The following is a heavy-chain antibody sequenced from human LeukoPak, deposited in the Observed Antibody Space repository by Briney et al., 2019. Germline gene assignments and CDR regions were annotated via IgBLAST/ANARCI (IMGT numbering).Heavy chain of an antibody. CDR1: GGSISSSGYY. Sequence: PSQTLSLTCTVSGGSISSSGYYWTWIRQHPGKGLEWLGYIFYSWSTYYNPSLKGRFTISLDTSKNQLSLKLSSVTAADTAVYYCARGTYYSSSGSNHNLDQWGQGTLVSVSS. J-gene: IGHJ4*02. V-gene: IGHV4-31*03. CDR2: IFYSWST. D-gene: IGHD3-10*01. CDR3: ARGTYYSSSGSNHNLDQ.